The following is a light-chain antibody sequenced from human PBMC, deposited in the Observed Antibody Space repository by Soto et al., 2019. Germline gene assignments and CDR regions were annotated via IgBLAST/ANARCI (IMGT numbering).Light chain of an antibody. J-gene: IGKJ4*01. CDR1: QGISRK. CDR2: GAS. CDR3: QQYHTWPIT. Sequence: IVMTQSPATLSVAPGERVTFSCRASQGISRKVAWYQHKPGQAPRLLISGASTGATVIPASFSGSGSGTEFTLTISSQQSEECAIYYCQQYHTWPITFGGGTKVEIK. V-gene: IGKV3-15*01.